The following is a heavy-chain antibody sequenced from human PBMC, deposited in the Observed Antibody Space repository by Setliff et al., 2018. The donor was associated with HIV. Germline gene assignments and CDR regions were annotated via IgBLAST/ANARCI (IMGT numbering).Heavy chain of an antibody. CDR1: GFPFTNAW. J-gene: IGHJ4*02. Sequence: PGGSLRLSCAASGFPFTNAWMNWVHQAPGKGLEWVGRIKSKTAGGTTDYAAPVKGRFSISRDDSKNTLFLQMNSLKTEDTAVYYCARAGYFKGFDYWGQGTLVTVSS. CDR3: ARAGYFKGFDY. CDR2: IKSKTAGGTT. D-gene: IGHD1-26*01. V-gene: IGHV3-15*07.